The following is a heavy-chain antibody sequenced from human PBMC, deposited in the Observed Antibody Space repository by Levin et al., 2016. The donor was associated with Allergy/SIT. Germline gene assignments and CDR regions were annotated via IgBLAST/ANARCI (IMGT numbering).Heavy chain of an antibody. V-gene: IGHV1-69*01. D-gene: IGHD2-2*01. J-gene: IGHJ5*02. CDR2: IIPIFGTA. Sequence: WVRQAPGQGLEWMGGIIPIFGTANYAQKFQGRVTTTADESTSTAYMELSSLRSEDTAVYYCARYHHCSSTSCYPWFDPWGQGTLVTVSS. CDR3: ARYHHCSSTSCYPWFDP.